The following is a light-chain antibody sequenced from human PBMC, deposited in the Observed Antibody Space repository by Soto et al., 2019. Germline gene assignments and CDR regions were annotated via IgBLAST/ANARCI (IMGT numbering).Light chain of an antibody. CDR1: SSDVGGYNY. J-gene: IGLJ1*01. CDR2: EVS. V-gene: IGLV2-8*01. CDR3: SSYAGSNNYV. Sequence: TSSDVGGYNYVSWYQQHPRKAPKLMIYEVSKRPSGVPDRFSGSKSGNTASLTVSGLQAEDEADYYCSSYAGSNNYVFGTGTKVTVL.